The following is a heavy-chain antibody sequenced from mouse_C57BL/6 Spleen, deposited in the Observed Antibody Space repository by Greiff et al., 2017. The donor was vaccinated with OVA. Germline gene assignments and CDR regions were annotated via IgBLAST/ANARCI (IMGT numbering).Heavy chain of an antibody. Sequence: EVKLQESGPGLVKPSQSLSLTCSVTGYSITSGYYWNWIRQFPGNKLEWMGYISYDGSNNYNPSLKNRISITRDTSKNQFFLKLNSVTTEDTATYYCARVRDYSYAMDYWGQGTSVTVSS. V-gene: IGHV3-6*01. CDR2: ISYDGSN. CDR1: GYSITSGYY. CDR3: ARVRDYSYAMDY. J-gene: IGHJ4*01. D-gene: IGHD1-1*01.